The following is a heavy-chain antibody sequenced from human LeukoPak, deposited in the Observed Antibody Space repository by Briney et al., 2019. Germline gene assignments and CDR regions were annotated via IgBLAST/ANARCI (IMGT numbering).Heavy chain of an antibody. J-gene: IGHJ6*03. CDR2: IDYSGGSS. CDR1: GFTLSSYE. Sequence: GGSLRLSCTVSGFTLSSYEMSWIRQAPGKGLEWVSSIDYSGGSSYYADSVKGRFTISRDNAKNSLYLQMNSLRAEDTAVYYCARQRGSMDVWGKGTTVTVSS. V-gene: IGHV3-21*01. CDR3: ARQRGSMDV. D-gene: IGHD2-15*01.